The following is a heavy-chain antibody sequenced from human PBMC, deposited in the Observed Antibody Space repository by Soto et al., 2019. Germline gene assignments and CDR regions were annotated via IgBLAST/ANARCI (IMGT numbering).Heavy chain of an antibody. J-gene: IGHJ4*02. CDR3: ATDQLYYYDSSGYCFDY. Sequence: ASVKVSCKVSGYTLTELSMHWVRQAPGKGLEWMGGFDPEDGETIYAQKFQGRVTMTEDTSTDTAYMELSSLRSEDTAVYYCATDQLYYYDSSGYCFDYWGQGTLVTVSS. CDR2: FDPEDGET. D-gene: IGHD3-22*01. CDR1: GYTLTELS. V-gene: IGHV1-24*01.